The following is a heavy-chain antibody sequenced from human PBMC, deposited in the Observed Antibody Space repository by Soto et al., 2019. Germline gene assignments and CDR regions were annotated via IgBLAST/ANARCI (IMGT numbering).Heavy chain of an antibody. J-gene: IGHJ4*02. V-gene: IGHV3-30*18. D-gene: IGHD6-19*01. Sequence: QVQLVESGGGVVQPGRSLRLACAASGFTFSYYGMHWVRQAPGKGLEWVAVISSDGGSEYYADSVKGRFTISRDNSKNTVLLQMNSLRLDDTAVYYCAKEYNSGGVDYWGQGTLVTVSS. CDR3: AKEYNSGGVDY. CDR1: GFTFSYYG. CDR2: ISSDGGSE.